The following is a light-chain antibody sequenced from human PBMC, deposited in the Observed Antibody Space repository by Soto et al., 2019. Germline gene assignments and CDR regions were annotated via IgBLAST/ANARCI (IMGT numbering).Light chain of an antibody. J-gene: IGLJ1*01. V-gene: IGLV2-11*01. CDR2: DVN. CDR3: CSYAGSSTYV. Sequence: QSVLTQPRSVSGSPGQSVTISCTGASSDVGNYNYVSWYQQHPDKAPKLMIYDVNKRPSGAPDRFSGSKSGNTASLTISGLQAEDEADYYCCSYAGSSTYVFGSGTKVTVL. CDR1: SSDVGNYNY.